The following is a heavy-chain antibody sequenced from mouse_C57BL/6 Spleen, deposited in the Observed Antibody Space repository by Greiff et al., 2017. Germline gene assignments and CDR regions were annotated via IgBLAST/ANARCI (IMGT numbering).Heavy chain of an antibody. CDR1: GYTFTDHT. Sequence: VKLMESDAELVKPGASVKISCKVSGYTFTDHTIHWMKQRPEQGLEWIGYIYPRDGSTKYNEKFKGKATLTADKSSSTAYMQLNSLTSEDSAVYFCAPQLAYWYFDVWGTGTTVTVSS. CDR2: IYPRDGST. V-gene: IGHV1-78*01. J-gene: IGHJ1*03. D-gene: IGHD4-1*02. CDR3: APQLAYWYFDV.